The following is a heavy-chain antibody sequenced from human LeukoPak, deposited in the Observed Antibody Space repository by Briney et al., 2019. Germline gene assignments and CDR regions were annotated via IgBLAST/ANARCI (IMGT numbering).Heavy chain of an antibody. CDR2: IYTSGST. D-gene: IGHD3-22*01. Sequence: SETLSLTCTVSGGSISSYYWSWIRQPAGKGLEWIGRIYTSGSTNYNPSLKSRVTMSVDTSKNQFSLKLSSVTAADTAVYYCARGPYYYDSSGFYYYYGMDVWGQGTTVTVSS. J-gene: IGHJ6*02. V-gene: IGHV4-4*07. CDR3: ARGPYYYDSSGFYYYYGMDV. CDR1: GGSISSYY.